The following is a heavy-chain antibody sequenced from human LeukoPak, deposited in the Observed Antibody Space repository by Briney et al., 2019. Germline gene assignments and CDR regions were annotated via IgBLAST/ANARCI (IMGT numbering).Heavy chain of an antibody. CDR2: ISSSGSTI. Sequence: GGSLRLSCAASGFTFSDYYMSWIRQAPGKGLEWVSYISSSGSTIYYADSVKGRFTISRDNAKNSLYLQMNSLRAEDTAVYYCARDLMTTVTTGSNFDYWGQGTLVTVSS. V-gene: IGHV3-11*04. CDR1: GFTFSDYY. J-gene: IGHJ4*02. CDR3: ARDLMTTVTTGSNFDY. D-gene: IGHD4-17*01.